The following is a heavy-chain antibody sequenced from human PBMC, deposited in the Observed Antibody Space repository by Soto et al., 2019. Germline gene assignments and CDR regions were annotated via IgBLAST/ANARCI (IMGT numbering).Heavy chain of an antibody. CDR3: ARVRNDLWRLDP. CDR2: IYYDGNT. CDR1: GDSITSSSYY. V-gene: IGHV4-39*01. Sequence: SETLSLTCTVSGDSITSSSYYWGWIRQPPGKGLECIGNIYYDGNTYYNPSLKSRVTVSVDTSKNQFSLKLSSVTAADTAVYYFARVRNDLWRLDPSGQGTPVTVSS. D-gene: IGHD1-1*01. J-gene: IGHJ5*02.